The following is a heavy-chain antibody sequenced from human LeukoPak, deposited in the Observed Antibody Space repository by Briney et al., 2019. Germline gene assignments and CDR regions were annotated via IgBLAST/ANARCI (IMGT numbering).Heavy chain of an antibody. V-gene: IGHV4-34*01. CDR2: INHSGST. D-gene: IGHD3-22*01. CDR3: ARSYDSSGLLDY. J-gene: IGHJ4*02. CDR1: GGSFSGYY. Sequence: PSETLSLTCAVYGGSFSGYYWSWIRQPPGKGLEWIGEINHSGSTNYNPSLKSRVTISVDTSKNQFSLKLSSVTAADTAVYYCARSYDSSGLLDYWGQGTLVTVSS.